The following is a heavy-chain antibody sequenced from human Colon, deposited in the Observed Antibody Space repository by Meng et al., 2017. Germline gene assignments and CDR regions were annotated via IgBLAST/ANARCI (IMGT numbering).Heavy chain of an antibody. Sequence: GESLKISCAASGFTFSSYGMHWVRQAPGKGLEWVAVIWYDGSNKYYADSVKGRFTISRDNSKNTMDLQMNSLRAENTAVYYCASAVIAAAGRWYRGDAFDIWGQGTMVTVSS. V-gene: IGHV3-33*01. CDR1: GFTFSSYG. CDR2: IWYDGSNK. D-gene: IGHD6-13*01. CDR3: ASAVIAAAGRWYRGDAFDI. J-gene: IGHJ3*02.